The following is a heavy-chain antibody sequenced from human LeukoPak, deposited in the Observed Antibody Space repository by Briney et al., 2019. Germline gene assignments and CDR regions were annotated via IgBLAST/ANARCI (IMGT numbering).Heavy chain of an antibody. V-gene: IGHV2-5*01. J-gene: IGHJ5*02. Sequence: ESGPTLVKPTQTLTLTCTFSGFSLTTSGVGVGWIRQPPGKALEWLALIYWNDDKRYSPSLKSWLTITKDTSKNQVVLTMTNMDPVDTATYYCAHRPDLRYCSGGSCYGWFDPWGQGTLVTVSS. CDR1: GFSLTTSGVG. CDR2: IYWNDDK. D-gene: IGHD2-15*01. CDR3: AHRPDLRYCSGGSCYGWFDP.